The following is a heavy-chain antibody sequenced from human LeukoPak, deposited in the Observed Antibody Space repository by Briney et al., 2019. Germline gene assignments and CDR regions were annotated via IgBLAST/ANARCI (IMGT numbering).Heavy chain of an antibody. V-gene: IGHV3-66*01. CDR3: AGEGATAYGMDV. CDR2: IYRGGST. Sequence: PGGSLRLSCAASGFTVSSNYMSRGRQAPGKGLEWVSVIYRGGSTYYADSVKGRFTISRDNSKNTLYLQMNSLRAEDTAVYYCAGEGATAYGMDVSGQGTTVTVSS. CDR1: GFTVSSNY. J-gene: IGHJ6*02. D-gene: IGHD1-26*01.